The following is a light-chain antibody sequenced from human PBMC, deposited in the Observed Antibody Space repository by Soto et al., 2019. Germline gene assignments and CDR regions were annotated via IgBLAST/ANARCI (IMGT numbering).Light chain of an antibody. V-gene: IGKV3-15*01. J-gene: IGKJ4*01. CDR3: QQDIRWTLN. Sequence: ELAITQSPSSLSASTPDRVTLSCRASQNIRSSLAWYQQRPGQAPRLLIYDASTRATGIPPRFSGGGSGTEFTLTISSLQSEDFAVYCCQQDIRWTLNFGGGTKVEIK. CDR1: QNIRSS. CDR2: DAS.